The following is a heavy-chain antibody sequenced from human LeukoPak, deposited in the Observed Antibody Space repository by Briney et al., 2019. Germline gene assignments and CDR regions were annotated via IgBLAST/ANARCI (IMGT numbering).Heavy chain of an antibody. CDR1: GFTFNTYA. Sequence: PGGSLRLSCGASGFTFNTYAIYWVRQAPGKGLEWVSGICGSGGCTYYADSVKGCFTIYRDNSKNTVYLQMNSLTADDTAVYYCAKTTVGYSSGRYPGWPADCWGQGTLVTVSS. CDR2: ICGSGGCT. D-gene: IGHD6-19*01. J-gene: IGHJ4*02. V-gene: IGHV3-23*01. CDR3: AKTTVGYSSGRYPGWPADC.